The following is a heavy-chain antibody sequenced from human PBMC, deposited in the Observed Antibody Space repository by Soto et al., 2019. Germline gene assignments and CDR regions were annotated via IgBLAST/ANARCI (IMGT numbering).Heavy chain of an antibody. CDR3: ARGVTIFGVVRIHNDY. V-gene: IGHV4-34*01. CDR2: INHSGST. CDR1: GGSFSGYY. D-gene: IGHD3-3*01. J-gene: IGHJ4*02. Sequence: SETLSLTCAVYGGSFSGYYWSWIRQPPGKGLEWIGEINHSGSTNYNPSLKSRVTILVDTSKNRFSLKLSSVTAADTAVYYCARGVTIFGVVRIHNDYWGQGTLVTVSS.